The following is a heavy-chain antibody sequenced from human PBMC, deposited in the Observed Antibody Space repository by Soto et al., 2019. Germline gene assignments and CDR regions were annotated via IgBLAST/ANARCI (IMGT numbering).Heavy chain of an antibody. CDR2: ISYDGSNK. CDR3: AKGDCGSDCYSCDAFDI. V-gene: IGHV3-30*18. D-gene: IGHD2-21*02. Sequence: QVQLVESGGGVVQPGRSLRLSCAASGFTFSSYGMHWVRQAPGKGLEWVAVISYDGSNKYYADYVKGRFIISRDNSKNTLYLHMNSLRAEDTAVYYCAKGDCGSDCYSCDAFDIWGHGTMVTVSS. CDR1: GFTFSSYG. J-gene: IGHJ3*02.